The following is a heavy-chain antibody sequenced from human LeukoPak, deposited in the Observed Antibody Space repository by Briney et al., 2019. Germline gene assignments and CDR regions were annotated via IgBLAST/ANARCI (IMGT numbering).Heavy chain of an antibody. CDR3: AGGLLEAQGWLQWLGTVYSMDV. Sequence: PGGSLRLSCAASEFSFSDYYMNWIRQSPGKGLEWISYMSSRSGIIYYADSVKGRFTISRDNARNSLYLQMNSLRVDDTAVYYCAGGLLEAQGWLQWLGTVYSMDVWGQGTPVTVSS. CDR1: EFSFSDYY. J-gene: IGHJ6*02. CDR2: MSSRSGII. D-gene: IGHD5-24*01. V-gene: IGHV3-11*01.